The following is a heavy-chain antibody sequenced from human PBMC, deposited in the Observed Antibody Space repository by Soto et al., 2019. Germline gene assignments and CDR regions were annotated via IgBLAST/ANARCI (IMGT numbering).Heavy chain of an antibody. CDR1: GFSVSSSH. CDR2: IIDSGGST. Sequence: GGSLRLSCAASGFSVSSSHMGWVRQAPGKGLEWVSDIIDSGGSTYYADSVKGRFTISRDNSKSTLYLQMNSLRAEDTALYYCAKGRSYYYYYGVDVWGQGTTVTVSS. J-gene: IGHJ6*02. CDR3: AKGRSYYYYYGVDV. V-gene: IGHV3-23*01.